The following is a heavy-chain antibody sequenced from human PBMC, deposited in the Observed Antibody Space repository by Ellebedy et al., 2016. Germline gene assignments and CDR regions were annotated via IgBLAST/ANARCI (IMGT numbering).Heavy chain of an antibody. Sequence: GSLRLSCVVSGFSVSSNYLSWIRQPPGKGLEWIGYIYYSGSTNYNPSLKSRVTISVDTSKNQFSLKLSSVTAADTAVYYCARGGSSWYADLNYWGQGTLVTVSS. V-gene: IGHV4-59*02. CDR3: ARGGSSWYADLNY. J-gene: IGHJ4*02. CDR2: IYYSGST. CDR1: GFSVSSNY. D-gene: IGHD6-13*01.